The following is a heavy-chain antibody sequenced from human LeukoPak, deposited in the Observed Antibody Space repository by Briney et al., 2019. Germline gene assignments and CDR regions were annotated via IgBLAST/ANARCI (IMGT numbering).Heavy chain of an antibody. D-gene: IGHD3-9*01. J-gene: IGHJ4*02. Sequence: AGSLRLSCAASGFTISSYWMHWVCQAPGQGLVWVSRINSDGSSTSYADSVKGRFTISRDNAKNTLYLQMNSLRAEDTAVYYCARGDDILTNWGQGTLVTVSS. V-gene: IGHV3-74*01. CDR3: ARGDDILTN. CDR1: GFTISSYW. CDR2: INSDGSST.